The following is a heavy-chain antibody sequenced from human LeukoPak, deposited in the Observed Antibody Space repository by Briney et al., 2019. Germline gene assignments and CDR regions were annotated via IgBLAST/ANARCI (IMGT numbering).Heavy chain of an antibody. D-gene: IGHD6-6*01. Sequence: GESLKISCQASGYSFTSSWIGWARQIPWEGLKWMAIINPGDSDTRYSPSFQGQVTISVDKSITTAYLQWSSLKASDTAMYYCARQGSFLAPFDPWGQGTLVTVSS. CDR3: ARQGSFLAPFDP. J-gene: IGHJ5*02. V-gene: IGHV5-51*01. CDR2: INPGDSDT. CDR1: GYSFTSSW.